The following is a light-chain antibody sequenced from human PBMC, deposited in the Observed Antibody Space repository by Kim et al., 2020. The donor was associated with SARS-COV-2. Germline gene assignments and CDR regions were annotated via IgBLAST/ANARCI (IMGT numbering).Light chain of an antibody. Sequence: ALGQTAKNTCQGDRLRSNYATWYQQKPGQAPVLVSYGRNRRPTGIPDRFSGSSSGSTASLTITGAQAGDEADYFCSFRDNSRNLVLFGGGTQLTVL. CDR2: GRN. J-gene: IGLJ2*01. CDR3: SFRDNSRNLVL. CDR1: RLRSNY. V-gene: IGLV3-19*01.